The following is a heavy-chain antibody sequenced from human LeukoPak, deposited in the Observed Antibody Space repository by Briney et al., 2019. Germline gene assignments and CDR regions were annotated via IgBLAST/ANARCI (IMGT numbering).Heavy chain of an antibody. CDR2: INHSGST. Sequence: SETLSLTCAVYGRSFSGYYWSWIRQPPGKGLEWIGEINHSGSTNYNPSLKSRVTISVDTSKNQFSLKLSSVTAADTAVYYCARVESVTSFDYWGQGTLVTVSS. CDR3: ARVESVTSFDY. CDR1: GRSFSGYY. D-gene: IGHD4-17*01. J-gene: IGHJ4*02. V-gene: IGHV4-34*01.